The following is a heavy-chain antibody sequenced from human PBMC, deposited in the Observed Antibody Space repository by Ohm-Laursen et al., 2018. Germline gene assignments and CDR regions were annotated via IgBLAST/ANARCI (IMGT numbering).Heavy chain of an antibody. Sequence: SLRLSCAATGFTFSNYWMHWVRHAPGKGLVWVSRINSDGSSISYADSVKGRFTISRDNAKNTLYLQMNSLRAEDTAVYYCARDLIRYYGMDVWGQGTTVTVSS. CDR1: GFTFSNYW. CDR3: ARDLIRYYGMDV. J-gene: IGHJ6*02. V-gene: IGHV3-74*01. CDR2: INSDGSSI. D-gene: IGHD3-10*01.